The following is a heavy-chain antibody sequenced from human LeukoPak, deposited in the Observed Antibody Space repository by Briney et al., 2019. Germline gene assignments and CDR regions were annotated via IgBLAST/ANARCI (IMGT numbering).Heavy chain of an antibody. CDR1: GGSISSSNYY. D-gene: IGHD4-17*01. CDR2: IYYSGST. CDR3: ARHPAVTTVTFDY. V-gene: IGHV4-39*01. J-gene: IGHJ4*02. Sequence: SETLSLTCTVSGGSISSSNYYWGWIRQPPGKGLEWIGSIYYSGSTYYNPSLKSRVTISVDTSKNQFSLNLSSVTAADTAMYYRARHPAVTTVTFDYWGPGTLVTVSS.